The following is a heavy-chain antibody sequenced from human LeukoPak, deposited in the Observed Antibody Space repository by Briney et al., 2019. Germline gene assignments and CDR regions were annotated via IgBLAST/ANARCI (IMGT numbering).Heavy chain of an antibody. J-gene: IGHJ3*02. Sequence: PGGSLRLSCAASGFAFSTYAMSWVRQAPGKGLEWVSAISGSGGSTYYADSVKGRFTISRDNSKNTLYLQMNSLRAEDTAVYYCAKDVDYGDYAAFDIWGQGTMVTVSS. CDR1: GFAFSTYA. D-gene: IGHD4-17*01. CDR3: AKDVDYGDYAAFDI. V-gene: IGHV3-23*01. CDR2: ISGSGGST.